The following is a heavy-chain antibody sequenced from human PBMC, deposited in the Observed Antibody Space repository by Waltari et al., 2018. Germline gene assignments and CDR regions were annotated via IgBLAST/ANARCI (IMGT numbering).Heavy chain of an antibody. CDR1: GDSVSSNSVA. CDR3: VRESASTFDY. V-gene: IGHV6-1*01. Sequence: QVQLQQSGPGLVRPSQTLSLTCAISGDSVSSNSVAWNWIRQSPSKGLEWLARTYHRSKWFKSYAESRITVNPDTSKNQLSLQLISATPEDTAVYYCVRESASTFDYWGQGSLVTVSS. CDR2: TYHRSKWFK. J-gene: IGHJ4*02. D-gene: IGHD2-2*01.